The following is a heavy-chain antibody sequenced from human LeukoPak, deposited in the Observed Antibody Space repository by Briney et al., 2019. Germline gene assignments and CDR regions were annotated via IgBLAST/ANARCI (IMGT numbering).Heavy chain of an antibody. V-gene: IGHV4-34*01. CDR3: ARVRGGSWYFDL. D-gene: IGHD6-25*01. Sequence: PSETLSLTCAVYGGSFSGYYWSWIRQPPGKGLEWIGEINHSGSTNYNPSLKSRVTISVDTSKNQFPLKLSSVTAADTAVYFRARVRGGSWYFDLWGRGTLVTVSS. J-gene: IGHJ2*01. CDR2: INHSGST. CDR1: GGSFSGYY.